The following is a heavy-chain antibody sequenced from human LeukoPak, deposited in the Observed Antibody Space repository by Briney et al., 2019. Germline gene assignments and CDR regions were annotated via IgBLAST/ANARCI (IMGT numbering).Heavy chain of an antibody. D-gene: IGHD6-13*01. CDR3: ARGAEAETSPLDF. CDR1: GYIFSDYY. CDR2: INPKSGAA. Sequence: ASVKVSCKASGYIFSDYYMHWVRQAPGQWLEWLGWINPKSGAADYAQQFRGRVTMTRDTSINTYYMEMKRVTSDDTAVYYCARGAEAETSPLDFWGQGTLVTVSS. V-gene: IGHV1-2*02. J-gene: IGHJ4*02.